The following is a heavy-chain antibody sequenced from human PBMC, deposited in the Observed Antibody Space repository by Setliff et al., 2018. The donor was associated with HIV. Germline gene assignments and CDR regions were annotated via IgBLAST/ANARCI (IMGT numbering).Heavy chain of an antibody. D-gene: IGHD1-26*01. J-gene: IGHJ4*02. CDR3: ARDWGASSDY. CDR2: ISAYNGNT. V-gene: IGHV1-18*01. CDR1: GYTFTSYG. Sequence: ASVKVSCKASGYTFTSYGISWVRQAPGQGLAWMGWISAYNGNTNYAQKLQGRVTMTTDPSTRTAYMGLRSLRCDDTAVYYCARDWGASSDYWGQGTLVTVSS.